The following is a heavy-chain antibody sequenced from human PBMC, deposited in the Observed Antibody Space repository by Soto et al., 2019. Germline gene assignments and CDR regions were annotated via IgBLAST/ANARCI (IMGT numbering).Heavy chain of an antibody. J-gene: IGHJ6*02. CDR2: ISYDGSNK. CDR1: GFTFSSYG. CDR3: AKDRRPNYYYGMDV. V-gene: IGHV3-30*18. Sequence: QVQLVESGGGVVQPGRSLRLSCAASGFTFSSYGMHWVRQAPGKGLEWVAVISYDGSNKYYADAVKGRFTISRDNSKNTMYLQMNSLRAEDTAVYYCAKDRRPNYYYGMDVWDQGTTVPVSS.